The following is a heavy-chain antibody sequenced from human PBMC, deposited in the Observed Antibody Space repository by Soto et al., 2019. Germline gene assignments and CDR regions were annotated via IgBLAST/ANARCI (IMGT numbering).Heavy chain of an antibody. Sequence: EVQVLESGGGLVQPGGTLRLSCAASGFTFSSHAMNWVRQAPGKGLEWVSGISPSGSNTYYADSVKGRFTLSRDNSKNTLYLQMKSLRAEDTAVYYCAKARELERRPRDAIDNWGQGTAVTVSS. V-gene: IGHV3-23*01. CDR2: ISPSGSNT. J-gene: IGHJ3*02. D-gene: IGHD1-1*01. CDR1: GFTFSSHA. CDR3: AKARELERRPRDAIDN.